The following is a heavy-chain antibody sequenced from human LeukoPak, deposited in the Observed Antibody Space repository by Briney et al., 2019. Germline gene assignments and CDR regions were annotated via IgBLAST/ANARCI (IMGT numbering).Heavy chain of an antibody. J-gene: IGHJ4*02. Sequence: PGGSLRLSCAASGFTFSSYSMNWVRQAPGKGLEWVSYISSSISTIYYADSVKGRFTISRDNSKNTLYLQMNSLRAEDTAVYYCAKARWGQKVVVITAYFDYWGQGTLVTVSS. CDR1: GFTFSSYS. CDR2: ISSSISTI. CDR3: AKARWGQKVVVITAYFDY. V-gene: IGHV3-48*01. D-gene: IGHD3-22*01.